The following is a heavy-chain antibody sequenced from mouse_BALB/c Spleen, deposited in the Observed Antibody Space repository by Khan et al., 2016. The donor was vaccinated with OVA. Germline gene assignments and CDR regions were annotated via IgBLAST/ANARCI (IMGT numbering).Heavy chain of an antibody. CDR1: GFSLNDYG. CDR2: IWGGGNT. Sequence: QMQLEESGPGLVAPSQSLSITCTVSGFSLNDYGVSWIRQPPGKGLEWLGVIWGGGNTYYNSALKSRLSISKDNFKSQVFLKMSSLQTNDTAMDCSAKCVWSYYCSLNYWSQGTSVTVSS. V-gene: IGHV2-6-5*01. CDR3: AKCVWSYYCSLNY. J-gene: IGHJ4*01.